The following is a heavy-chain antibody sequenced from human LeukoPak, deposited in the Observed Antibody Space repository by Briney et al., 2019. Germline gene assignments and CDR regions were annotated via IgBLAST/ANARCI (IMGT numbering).Heavy chain of an antibody. CDR1: GGSISSSSYY. J-gene: IGHJ4*02. CDR3: ATRHSIGYGLVRYFDY. D-gene: IGHD6-25*01. V-gene: IGHV4-39*07. Sequence: SETLSLACTVSGGSISSSSYYWGWIRQPPGKGLEWIGSIYYSGSTYYNPSLKSRVTISVDKSKNQFSLKLSSVTAADTAVYYCATRHSIGYGLVRYFDYWGQGTLVTVSS. CDR2: IYYSGST.